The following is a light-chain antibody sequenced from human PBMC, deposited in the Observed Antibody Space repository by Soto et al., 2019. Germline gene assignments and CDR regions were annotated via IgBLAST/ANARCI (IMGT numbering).Light chain of an antibody. CDR3: QQYTALPLT. V-gene: IGKV3-15*01. CDR2: DAS. CDR1: KTVYTN. Sequence: EIVMTQSPATLSVSPGERATLSCRASKTVYTNLAWYQQKPGQAPSLLIYDASTRANGFPARFSGSGSGTALTLAISSLQSEAFSVSYCQQYTALPLTFGGGTKVEI. J-gene: IGKJ4*01.